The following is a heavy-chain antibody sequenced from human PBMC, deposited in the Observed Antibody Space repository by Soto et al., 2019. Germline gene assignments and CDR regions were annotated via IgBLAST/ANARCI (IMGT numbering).Heavy chain of an antibody. CDR1: GFTVSNNY. D-gene: IGHD3-10*01. Sequence: EVQLVESGGGLIQPGGSLRLSCAVSGFTVSNNYMSWVRQAPGKGLEGVSVIYSGGYTAYGDSVKGRFTISRDKSKNTLFLQMNSRGPADTAVFSGAIHPGGGGYWGQGTLVTVSS. J-gene: IGHJ4*02. CDR3: AIHPGGGGY. V-gene: IGHV3-53*01. CDR2: IYSGGYT.